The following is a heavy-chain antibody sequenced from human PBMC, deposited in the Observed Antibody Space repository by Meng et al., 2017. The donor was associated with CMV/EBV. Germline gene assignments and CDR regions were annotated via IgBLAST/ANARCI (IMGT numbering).Heavy chain of an antibody. CDR1: GGTFSSYA. V-gene: IGHV1-69*05. CDR2: IIPIFGTA. J-gene: IGHJ6*02. Sequence: SSVKVSCQASGGTFSSYAISWVRQPPGQGLEWMGGIIPIFGTANYAQKFQGRVTITTDESTSTAYMELSSLRSEDTAVYYCARDIIGSGTYYYYGMDVWGQGTTVTVSS. D-gene: IGHD3-3*01. CDR3: ARDIIGSGTYYYYGMDV.